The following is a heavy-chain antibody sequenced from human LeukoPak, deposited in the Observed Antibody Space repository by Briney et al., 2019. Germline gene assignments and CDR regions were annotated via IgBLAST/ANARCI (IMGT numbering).Heavy chain of an antibody. V-gene: IGHV4-30-4*01. CDR1: GGSISSGDYY. CDR3: AGRIQLWSPFDY. Sequence: PSETLSLTCTVSGGSISSGDYYWSWIRQPPGKGLEWIGYIYYSGSTYYNPTLKSRVTISVDTSKNQFSLKLSSVTAADTAVYYCAGRIQLWSPFDYWGQGTLVTVSS. J-gene: IGHJ4*02. D-gene: IGHD5-18*01. CDR2: IYYSGST.